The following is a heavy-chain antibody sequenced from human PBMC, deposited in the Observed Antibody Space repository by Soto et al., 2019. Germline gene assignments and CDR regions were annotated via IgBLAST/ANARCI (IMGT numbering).Heavy chain of an antibody. CDR1: GYTFTSYG. V-gene: IGHV1-18*01. CDR2: ISAYNGNT. CDR3: ARDGRWFWSGYYTGRWFDP. D-gene: IGHD3-3*01. Sequence: ASVKVSCTASGYTFTSYGISWVRQAPGQGLEWMGWISAYNGNTNYAQKLQGRVTMTTDTSTSTAYMELRSLRSDDTAVYYCARDGRWFWSGYYTGRWFDPWGQGTLVTVSS. J-gene: IGHJ5*02.